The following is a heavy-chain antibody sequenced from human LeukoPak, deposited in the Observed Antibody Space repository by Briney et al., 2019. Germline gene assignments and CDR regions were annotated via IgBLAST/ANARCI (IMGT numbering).Heavy chain of an antibody. Sequence: PGGSLRLSCAASGFTVSSNYMSWVRQAPGKGLEWVSVIYSGGSIYYADSVKGRFTISRDNSKNTLYLQMNSLRAEDTAVYYCARDGGSGCSSTSCYKAHYYYGMDVWGQGTTVTVSS. D-gene: IGHD2-2*02. CDR3: ARDGGSGCSSTSCYKAHYYYGMDV. J-gene: IGHJ6*02. V-gene: IGHV3-66*01. CDR2: IYSGGSI. CDR1: GFTVSSNY.